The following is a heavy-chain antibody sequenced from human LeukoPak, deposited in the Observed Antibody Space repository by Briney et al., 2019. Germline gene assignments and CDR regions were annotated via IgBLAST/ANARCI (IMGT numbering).Heavy chain of an antibody. V-gene: IGHV3-21*01. CDR1: GFTFSSYS. J-gene: IGHJ4*02. Sequence: GGSLRLSCAASGFTFSSYSMNWVRQAPGKGLEWVSSISSSSSYIYYADSAKGRFTISRDNAKNSLYLQMNSLRAEDTAVYYCARGLSGDPYYFDYWGQGTLVTVSS. D-gene: IGHD7-27*01. CDR3: ARGLSGDPYYFDY. CDR2: ISSSSSYI.